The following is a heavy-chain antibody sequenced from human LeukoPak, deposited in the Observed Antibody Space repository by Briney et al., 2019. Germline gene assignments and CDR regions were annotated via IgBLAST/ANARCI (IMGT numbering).Heavy chain of an antibody. V-gene: IGHV3-23*01. CDR3: AQDPRRDYESDY. CDR1: GFTFSTFA. Sequence: GGSLRLSCAASGFTFSTFAMTWVRQAPGKGLEWVSTISSGDNTYYPDSVKGRFIISRDSSKNTPYLQMNRLRAEDTAVYYCAQDPRRDYESDYWGQGTLVTVSS. D-gene: IGHD4-17*01. J-gene: IGHJ4*02. CDR2: ISSGDNT.